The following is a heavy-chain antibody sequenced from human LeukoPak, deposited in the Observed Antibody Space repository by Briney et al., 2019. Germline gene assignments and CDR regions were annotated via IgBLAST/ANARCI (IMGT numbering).Heavy chain of an antibody. CDR3: AREYPGYSSSWYLDY. CDR2: IYTSGST. J-gene: IGHJ4*02. Sequence: SETLSLTCTVSGGSISSYYWSWIRQPAGKGLEWIGRIYTSGSTTYNPSLKSRVTISVDTSKNQFSLKLSSVTAADTAVYYCAREYPGYSSSWYLDYWGQGTLVTVSS. D-gene: IGHD6-13*01. CDR1: GGSISSYY. V-gene: IGHV4-4*07.